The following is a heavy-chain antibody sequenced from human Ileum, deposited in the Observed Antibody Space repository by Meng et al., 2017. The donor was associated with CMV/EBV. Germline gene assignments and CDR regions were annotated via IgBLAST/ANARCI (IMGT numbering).Heavy chain of an antibody. D-gene: IGHD1-26*01. J-gene: IGHJ4*02. CDR3: ARDGLSGRYFDY. CDR1: GYTFSSNN. Sequence: CQASGYTFSSNNMIWVRQAPGQAPEWMGWIDTNTGHPTYAQGFTGRFVFSFDTSVSTVYLQISSLKPEDTAVYYCARDGLSGRYFDYWGQGTPVTVSS. V-gene: IGHV7-4-1*02. CDR2: IDTNTGHP.